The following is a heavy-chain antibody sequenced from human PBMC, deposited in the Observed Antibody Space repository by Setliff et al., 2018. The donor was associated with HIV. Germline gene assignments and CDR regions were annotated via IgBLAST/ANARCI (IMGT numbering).Heavy chain of an antibody. D-gene: IGHD2-8*01. V-gene: IGHV4-59*01. CDR3: ARELLGSNGVFDH. CDR1: GGSISSYY. CDR2: IFYTGRT. J-gene: IGHJ4*02. Sequence: SETLSLTCSVSGGSISSYYWSWIRQPPGKGLEWIGYIFYTGRTNYNPSLKGRVTISVDTSKNQFSLRLTSVTAADTAVYYCARELLGSNGVFDHWGPGTLVTVSS.